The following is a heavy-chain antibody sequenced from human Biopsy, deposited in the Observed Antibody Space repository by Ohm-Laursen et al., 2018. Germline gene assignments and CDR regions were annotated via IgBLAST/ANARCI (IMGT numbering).Heavy chain of an antibody. D-gene: IGHD4-23*01. CDR2: ISGGGTI. CDR3: ARDTRWSPYSMDV. CDR1: GSSSSDYH. Sequence: SLRLSCTASGSSSSDYHMRWIRQAPGRGLEWVSYISGGGTIYYGDSMKGRVTISRDNAKNSLYLQMHSLRAEGTAVYYCARDTRWSPYSMDVWGQGTTVTVSS. J-gene: IGHJ6*02. V-gene: IGHV3-11*01.